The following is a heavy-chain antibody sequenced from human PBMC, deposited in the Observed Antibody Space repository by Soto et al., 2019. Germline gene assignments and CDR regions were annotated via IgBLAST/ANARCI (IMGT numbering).Heavy chain of an antibody. Sequence: ASLKVSCKASGYTFTIYGISWVRQAPGQGLEWMGWISAYNGNTNYAQTFQGRVTMTTDTSTSTVHMEVRSLRSDDTAVYYCAREGVAPYYYYGMDVWGQGTPVTVSS. CDR1: GYTFTIYG. CDR2: ISAYNGNT. D-gene: IGHD5-12*01. V-gene: IGHV1-18*01. J-gene: IGHJ6*02. CDR3: AREGVAPYYYYGMDV.